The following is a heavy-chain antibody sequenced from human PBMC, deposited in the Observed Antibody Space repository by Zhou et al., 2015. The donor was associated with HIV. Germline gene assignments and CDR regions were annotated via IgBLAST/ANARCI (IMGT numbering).Heavy chain of an antibody. CDR3: ARGKLLWFGGSGHYVMDV. CDR2: IIPMFDIE. Sequence: QVQLVQSGTEVKKPGSSVKVSCKASGGTFSGSDISWVRQAPGQGLEWMGGIIPMFDIENHSQKFRGRLTITADKSTSAAYMELSSLRSEDAAVYYCARGKLLWFGGSGHYVMDVWGQGTTVTVSS. CDR1: GGTFSGSD. D-gene: IGHD3-10*01. J-gene: IGHJ6*01. V-gene: IGHV1-69*17.